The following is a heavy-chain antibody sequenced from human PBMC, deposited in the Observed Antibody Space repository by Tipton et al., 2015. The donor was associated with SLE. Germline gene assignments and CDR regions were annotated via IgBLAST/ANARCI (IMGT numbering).Heavy chain of an antibody. V-gene: IGHV4-34*01. Sequence: TLSLTCAVYGGSFSGYYWSWIRQPPGKGLEWIGEINHSGSTNYNPSLKSRVTISVDTSKNQFSLKLSSVTAADTAVYYCARDEGDYVWGRYYGMDVWGQGTTVTVSS. CDR3: ARDEGDYVWGRYYGMDV. J-gene: IGHJ6*02. D-gene: IGHD3-16*01. CDR1: GGSFSGYY. CDR2: INHSGST.